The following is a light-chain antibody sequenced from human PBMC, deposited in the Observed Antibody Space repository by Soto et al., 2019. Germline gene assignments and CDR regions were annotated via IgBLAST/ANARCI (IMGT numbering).Light chain of an antibody. CDR1: QPISTW. CDR2: HAS. J-gene: IGKJ5*01. CDR3: QQYDEHSIT. V-gene: IGKV1-5*01. Sequence: DIQMTQSHSTLSGSVGDRFAITCRASQPISTWLAWYQQRPGKAPNLLIYHASSLESGVPSRFSGSGSGTEFTLSISSLQPDDFGTYYCQQYDEHSITFGQGTRLEIK.